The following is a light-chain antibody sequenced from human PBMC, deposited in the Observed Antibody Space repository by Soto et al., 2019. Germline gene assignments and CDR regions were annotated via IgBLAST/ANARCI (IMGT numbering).Light chain of an antibody. CDR3: QKYNSAPWT. V-gene: IGKV1-27*01. J-gene: IGKJ1*01. CDR1: QGISNY. CDR2: AAS. Sequence: DIRMTQSPSSLSASVGDRVTITCRASQGISNYLAWYQQKPGKVPRLLIFAASTLQSGAPSRFRGAGSETDFTLTINGLQPEDVATYYCQKYNSAPWTFGQGTKVEIK.